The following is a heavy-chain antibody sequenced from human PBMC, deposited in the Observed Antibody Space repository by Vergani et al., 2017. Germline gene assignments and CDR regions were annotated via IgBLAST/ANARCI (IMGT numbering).Heavy chain of an antibody. CDR3: AIRITIFGVVTTDAFDI. V-gene: IGHV5-51*01. CDR2: IYPGDSDT. D-gene: IGHD3-3*01. Sequence: EVQLVQSGAEVKKPGESLKISCKGSGYSFTSYWIGWVRQMPGKGLEWMGIIYPGDSDTRYSPSFQGQVTIAADKSISTAYLQWSSLKASDTAMYYCAIRITIFGVVTTDAFDIWGQGTMVTVSS. CDR1: GYSFTSYW. J-gene: IGHJ3*02.